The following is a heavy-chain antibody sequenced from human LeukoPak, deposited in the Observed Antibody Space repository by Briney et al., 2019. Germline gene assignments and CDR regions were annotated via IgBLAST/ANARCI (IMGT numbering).Heavy chain of an antibody. CDR3: AREFNSFLFDCSGGQCLFMS. V-gene: IGHV3-48*01. CDR1: GFTFSSYW. J-gene: IGHJ4*02. CDR2: ISSSSSTI. D-gene: IGHD2-15*01. Sequence: PGGSLRLSCAASGFTFSSYWMHWVRQAPGKGLEWVSYISSSSSTIYYADSVKGRFTISRDNAKNSLYLQMNSLRAEDTAVYYCAREFNSFLFDCSGGQCLFMSWGQGVLVTVSS.